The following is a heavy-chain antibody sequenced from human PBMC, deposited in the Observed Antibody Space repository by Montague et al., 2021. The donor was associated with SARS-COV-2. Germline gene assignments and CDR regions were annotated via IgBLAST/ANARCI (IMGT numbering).Heavy chain of an antibody. Sequence: SETLSLTRTVSGGSISSSSYYWGWIRQPPGKGLEWIGSIYYSGSTYYXPSLKSRVTISVDTSKNQFSLKLSSVTAADTAVYYCARVGRQQLVRLSGMDVWGQGTTVTVS. CDR2: IYYSGST. V-gene: IGHV4-39*07. D-gene: IGHD6-13*01. J-gene: IGHJ6*02. CDR3: ARVGRQQLVRLSGMDV. CDR1: GGSISSSSYY.